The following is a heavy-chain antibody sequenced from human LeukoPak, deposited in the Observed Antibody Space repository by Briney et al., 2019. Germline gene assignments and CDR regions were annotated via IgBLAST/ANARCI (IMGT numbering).Heavy chain of an antibody. V-gene: IGHV3-53*01. D-gene: IGHD1-26*01. J-gene: IGHJ2*01. CDR3: ASVVGAAAGYFDL. CDR2: IYSGGST. CDR1: GFTFGKYW. Sequence: PGGSLRLSCVASGFTFGKYWMSWVRQAPGKGLEWVSVIYSGGSTYYADSVKGRFTISRDNSKNTLYLQMNSLRAEDTAVYYCASVVGAAAGYFDLWGRGTLVTVSS.